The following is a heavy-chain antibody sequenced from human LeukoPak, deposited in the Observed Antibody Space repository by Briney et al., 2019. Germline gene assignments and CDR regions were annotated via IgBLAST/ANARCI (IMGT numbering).Heavy chain of an antibody. CDR1: GYTFTSYG. CDR3: ARVVAAAGNRDDAFDI. V-gene: IGHV1-18*01. J-gene: IGHJ3*02. Sequence: ASVKVSCKASGYTFTSYGISWVRQAPGQGLEWMGWISAYNGNTNYAQKLQGRVTMTTDTSTSTAYMELRSLRSDDTAVCYCARVVAAAGNRDDAFDIWGQGAMVTVSS. CDR2: ISAYNGNT. D-gene: IGHD6-13*01.